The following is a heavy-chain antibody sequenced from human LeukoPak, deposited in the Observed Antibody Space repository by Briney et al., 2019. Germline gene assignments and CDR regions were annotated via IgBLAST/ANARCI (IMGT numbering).Heavy chain of an antibody. CDR1: GFTFNKYT. V-gene: IGHV3-30-3*01. CDR2: ISNDGSSN. Sequence: GGSLRLSCAASGFTFNKYTIHWVRQTPGKGLEWVSVISNDGSSNYYADSVKGRFTISRDNSKNTLYLQMNSLRAEDTAVYYCARDLSGSLDYWGQGTLVTVSS. CDR3: ARDLSGSLDY. J-gene: IGHJ4*02. D-gene: IGHD1-26*01.